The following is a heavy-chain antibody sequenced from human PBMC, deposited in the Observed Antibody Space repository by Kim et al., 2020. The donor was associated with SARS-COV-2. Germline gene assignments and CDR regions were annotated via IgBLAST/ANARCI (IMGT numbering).Heavy chain of an antibody. V-gene: IGHV4-31*03. CDR3: ARDYGKTTVTHLQPWYYYGMDV. CDR1: GGSISSGGYY. Sequence: SETLSLTCTVSGGSISSGGYYWSWIRQHPGKGLEWIGYIYYSGSTYYNPSLKSRVTISVDTSKNQFSLKLSSVTAADTAVYYCARDYGKTTVTHLQPWYYYGMDVWGQGTTVTVSS. D-gene: IGHD4-4*01. J-gene: IGHJ6*02. CDR2: IYYSGST.